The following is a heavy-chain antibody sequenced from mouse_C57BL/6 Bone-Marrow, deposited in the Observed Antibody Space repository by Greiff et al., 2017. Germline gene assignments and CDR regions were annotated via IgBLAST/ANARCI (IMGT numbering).Heavy chain of an antibody. CDR1: GFSLTSYG. CDR2: IWSGGST. CDR3: ARNLRLLRFAY. J-gene: IGHJ3*01. Sequence: VMLVESGPGLVQPSQRLSITCTVSGFSLTSYGVHWVRQSPGKGLEWLGVIWSGGSTDYNAAFISRLSISKDNSKSQVFFKMNSLQADDTAIYYCARNLRLLRFAYWGQGTLVTVSA. D-gene: IGHD2-3*01. V-gene: IGHV2-2*01.